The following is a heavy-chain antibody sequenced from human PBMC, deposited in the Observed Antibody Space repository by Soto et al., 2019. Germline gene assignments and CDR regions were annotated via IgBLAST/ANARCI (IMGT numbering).Heavy chain of an antibody. Sequence: GGSLRLSCAASGYTFSSYAMSWVRQAPGKGLEWVSAISVSGGGTYYADSVRGRFTISRDNSKNTLYLQMNSLRAEDTAVYYCARGDRSSGWISWGLGTLVTVSS. J-gene: IGHJ5*02. D-gene: IGHD6-19*01. CDR1: GYTFSSYA. V-gene: IGHV3-23*01. CDR2: ISVSGGGT. CDR3: ARGDRSSGWIS.